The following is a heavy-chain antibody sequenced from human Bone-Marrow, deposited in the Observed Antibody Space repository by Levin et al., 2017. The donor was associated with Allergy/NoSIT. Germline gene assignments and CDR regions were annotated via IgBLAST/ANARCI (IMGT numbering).Heavy chain of an antibody. J-gene: IGHJ4*02. CDR2: ISGSGGST. CDR3: AKDAVPAATGGLGEDY. V-gene: IGHV3-23*01. Sequence: GESLKISCAASGFTFSSYAMSWVRQAPGKGLEWVSAISGSGGSTYYADSVKGRFTISRDNSKNTLYLQMNSLRAEDTAVYYWAKDAVPAATGGLGEDYWGQGTLVTVSS. CDR1: GFTFSSYA. D-gene: IGHD2-2*01.